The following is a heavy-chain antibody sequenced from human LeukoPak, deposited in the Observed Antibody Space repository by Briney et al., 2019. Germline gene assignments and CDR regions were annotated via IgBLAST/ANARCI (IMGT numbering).Heavy chain of an antibody. CDR3: ARRYCSGGSCPRHWFDP. V-gene: IGHV1-2*02. Sequence: ASVTVSCKASGYTFTGYYMHWVRQAPGQGLEWMGWINPNSGGTNYAQKFQGRVTMTRDTSISTAYMELSRLRSDDTAVYYCARRYCSGGSCPRHWFDPWGQGTLVTVSS. D-gene: IGHD2-15*01. J-gene: IGHJ5*02. CDR2: INPNSGGT. CDR1: GYTFTGYY.